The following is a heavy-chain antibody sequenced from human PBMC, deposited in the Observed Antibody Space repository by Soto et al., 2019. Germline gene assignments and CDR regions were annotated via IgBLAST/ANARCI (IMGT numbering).Heavy chain of an antibody. J-gene: IGHJ3*02. V-gene: IGHV3-11*01. Sequence: QVQLVESGGGLVKPGGSLRLSCAASGFTFSDHYMSWIRQAPGKGLEWVSYISGGTSGIYYADSVRGRFTISRDNAKNSLYLQMNNLRAEDTAVYYCARVKECSSTSCYARDAFDIWGQGTMVTVSS. D-gene: IGHD2-2*01. CDR3: ARVKECSSTSCYARDAFDI. CDR1: GFTFSDHY. CDR2: ISGGTSGI.